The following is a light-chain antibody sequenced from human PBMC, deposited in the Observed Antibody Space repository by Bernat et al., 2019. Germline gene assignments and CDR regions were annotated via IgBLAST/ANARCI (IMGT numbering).Light chain of an antibody. CDR1: QSISSN. Sequence: EVVMTQSPATLSVSPGESATLSCRASQSISSNLAWYQHNPGQASRLLIYGASTRATGIPAKFSGSGSGTEFTLTISSLQSEDFAVYYCQQFHSWPPITFGQRTRLEIK. J-gene: IGKJ5*01. CDR3: QQFHSWPPIT. V-gene: IGKV3-15*01. CDR2: GAS.